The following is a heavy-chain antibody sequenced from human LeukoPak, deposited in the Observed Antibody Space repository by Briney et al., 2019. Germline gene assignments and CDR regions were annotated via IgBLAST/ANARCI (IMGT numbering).Heavy chain of an antibody. Sequence: PGGSLRLSCAASGFDFSSYSMNWVRQAPGKGLECVSSISSSGNNMYYADSVKGRFTISRDNAKNSLYLQMNNLTAEDTAVYYCARGGVYGGNGPGPYWGHGTLVTVSS. J-gene: IGHJ4*01. CDR3: ARGGVYGGNGPGPY. V-gene: IGHV3-21*01. D-gene: IGHD4-23*01. CDR1: GFDFSSYS. CDR2: ISSSGNNM.